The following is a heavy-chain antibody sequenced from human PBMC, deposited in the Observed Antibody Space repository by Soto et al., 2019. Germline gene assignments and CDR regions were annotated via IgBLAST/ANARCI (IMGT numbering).Heavy chain of an antibody. CDR2: ISYDGSNK. J-gene: IGHJ5*02. Sequence: QVQLVESGGGVVQPGRSLRLSCAASGFTFSSYGMHWVRQAPGKGLEWVAVISYDGSNKYYADSVKGRFTISRDNSKNTLYLQMNSLRDEDTAVYYCARGLLDVSSGWFDPWGQGTLVTVSS. CDR1: GFTFSSYG. D-gene: IGHD6-25*01. CDR3: ARGLLDVSSGWFDP. V-gene: IGHV3-30*03.